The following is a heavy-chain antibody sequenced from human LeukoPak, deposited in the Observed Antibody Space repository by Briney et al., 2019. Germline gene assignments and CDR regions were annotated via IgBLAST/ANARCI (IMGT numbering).Heavy chain of an antibody. CDR2: VYYTGST. Sequence: SETLSLTCTVSGGSVSSGSYYWSWIRQPPGKGLEWIGYVYYTGSTNYNPSLKSRVTISVDTSKNQFSLKLTSVTAADTAVYYCARSGVGVAGTGRWGQGTLVTVSS. J-gene: IGHJ4*02. D-gene: IGHD6-19*01. CDR1: GGSVSSGSYY. V-gene: IGHV4-61*01. CDR3: ARSGVGVAGTGR.